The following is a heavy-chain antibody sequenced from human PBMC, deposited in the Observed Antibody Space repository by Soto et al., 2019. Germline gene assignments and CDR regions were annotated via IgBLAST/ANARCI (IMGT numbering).Heavy chain of an antibody. CDR3: ARDEQWQIDY. D-gene: IGHD6-19*01. CDR2: ISVSNSYT. V-gene: IGHV1-18*01. Sequence: GASVKFSCKGSGDTFTRYGIAWVRQAPGQGLEWMGWISVSNSYTKYAEEFQGRVTMTTDTSASTAYMEMGSLSSDDTAAYSCARDEQWQIDYWGQGTLVTVSS. J-gene: IGHJ4*02. CDR1: GDTFTRYG.